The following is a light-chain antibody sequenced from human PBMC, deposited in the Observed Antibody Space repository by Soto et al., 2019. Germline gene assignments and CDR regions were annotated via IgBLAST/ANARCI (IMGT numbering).Light chain of an antibody. V-gene: IGKV3-20*01. CDR1: QSISSSY. CDR2: AAS. J-gene: IGKJ1*01. CDR3: QQYGSSPWT. Sequence: EIVLTQSPGTLSLSPGERATLSCRASQSISSSYLAWYQQKPGQAPRLLIYAASSRATGIPDRFSGSGSGTDFTLTISRLESEDLAVYYCQQYGSSPWTFGQGTKVEIK.